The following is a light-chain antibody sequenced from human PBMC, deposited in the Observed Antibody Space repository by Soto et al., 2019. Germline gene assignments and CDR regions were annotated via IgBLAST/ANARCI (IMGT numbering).Light chain of an antibody. CDR3: QQPYT. CDR1: QSVSSY. V-gene: IGKV3-11*01. J-gene: IGKJ2*01. CDR2: DAS. Sequence: EIVLTQSPATLSLSPGERATLSCRASQSVSSYLAWYQQKPGQAPRLLIYDASNRATGIPARFSGSGSGTDFTLTISSLAPEEFAVYYCQQPYTFGQGTKLEIK.